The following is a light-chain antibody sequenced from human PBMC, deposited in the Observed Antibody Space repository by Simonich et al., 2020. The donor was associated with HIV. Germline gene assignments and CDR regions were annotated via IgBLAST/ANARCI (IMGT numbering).Light chain of an antibody. CDR1: SGGIASNF. CDR3: QSFVSTTWV. J-gene: IGLJ3*02. Sequence: NFMLTQPHSVSESPGKTVTISCTRSSGGIASNFVQWYQQRPGSSPTIVIYEDDQRPSGVPGRFSGSIDSSSNSASLTISGLKTEDEADYYCQSFVSTTWVFGGGTKLTVL. CDR2: EDD. V-gene: IGLV6-57*01.